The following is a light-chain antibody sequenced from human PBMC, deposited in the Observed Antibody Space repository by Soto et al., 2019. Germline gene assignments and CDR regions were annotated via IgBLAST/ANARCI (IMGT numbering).Light chain of an antibody. CDR1: SSDVGDYNS. J-gene: IGLJ1*01. CDR2: EVS. CDR3: SSYTSSSTYV. Sequence: QSALTQPASVSGSPGQSITISCTGTSSDVGDYNSVSWYQQHPGKAPKLVIYEVSNRPSGVSNRFSGSKSGNTASLTISGLQAEDEADYYCSSYTSSSTYVFGTGTKLTVL. V-gene: IGLV2-14*01.